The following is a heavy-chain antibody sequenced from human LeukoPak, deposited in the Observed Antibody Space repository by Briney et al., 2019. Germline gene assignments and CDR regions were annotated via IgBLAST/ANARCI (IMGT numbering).Heavy chain of an antibody. Sequence: GGSLRLSCAVSGFTFSSNSMSWVRQAPGKGLEWLSSISSSSRYINYADSVKGRFTISRDNAKNSLYLQMNSLRAEDTAVYYCAKVLIPDSYYDSTGAHDAFDIWGQGTMVTVSS. CDR2: ISSSSRYI. D-gene: IGHD3-22*01. J-gene: IGHJ3*02. V-gene: IGHV3-21*01. CDR1: GFTFSSNS. CDR3: AKVLIPDSYYDSTGAHDAFDI.